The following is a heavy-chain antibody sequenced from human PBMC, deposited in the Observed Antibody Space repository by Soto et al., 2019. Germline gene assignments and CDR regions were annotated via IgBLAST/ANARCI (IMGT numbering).Heavy chain of an antibody. CDR1: GFTFSSYA. V-gene: IGHV3-30-3*01. J-gene: IGHJ4*02. CDR3: ASDGRDGYNYLLAQ. Sequence: QVQLVESGGGVVQPGRSLRLSCAASGFTFSSYAMHWVRQAPGKGLEWVAVISYDGSNKYYADSVKGRFTISRDNSKNTLYLQMNSLRAEDTAVYYCASDGRDGYNYLLAQWGQGTLVTVSS. D-gene: IGHD5-12*01. CDR2: ISYDGSNK.